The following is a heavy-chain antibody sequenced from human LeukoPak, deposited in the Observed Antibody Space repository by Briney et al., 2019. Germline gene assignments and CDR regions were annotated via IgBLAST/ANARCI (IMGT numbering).Heavy chain of an antibody. D-gene: IGHD2-8*01. V-gene: IGHV3-23*01. Sequence: GGSLRLSCATSGFNFNSNAMIWVRQAPGKGLECVSAITAPGDATYYADSVKGRFSSSRDNSKNTLYLLLNSLRVEDTALYYCAKAFGTNGYFQLPIDFWGQGTLVTVSS. CDR2: ITAPGDAT. CDR3: AKAFGTNGYFQLPIDF. CDR1: GFNFNSNA. J-gene: IGHJ4*02.